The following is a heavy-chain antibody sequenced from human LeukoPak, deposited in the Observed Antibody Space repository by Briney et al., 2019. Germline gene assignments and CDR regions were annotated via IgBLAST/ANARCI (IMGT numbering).Heavy chain of an antibody. CDR3: ARGLWGAMAYFFDY. CDR1: GGSISSYY. V-gene: IGHV4-59*01. Sequence: PSETLSLTCTVSGGSISSYYWSWIRQPPGKGLEWIGYIYYSGSTNYNPSLKSRVTISVDTSKNQSSLKLSSVTAADTAVYYCARGLWGAMAYFFDYWGQGTLVTVSS. D-gene: IGHD5-18*01. CDR2: IYYSGST. J-gene: IGHJ4*02.